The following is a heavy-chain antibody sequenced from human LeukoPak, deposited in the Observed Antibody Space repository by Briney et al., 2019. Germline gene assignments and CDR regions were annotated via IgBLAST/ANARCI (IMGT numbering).Heavy chain of an antibody. V-gene: IGHV3-66*01. CDR2: IYSGGST. Sequence: GGSLRLSCAASGFTFNSCAMSWVRQAPGKGLEWVSVIYSGGSTYYADSVKGRFTISRDNSKNTLYLQMNSLRAEDTAVYYCARDYGMDVWGQGTTVTVSS. J-gene: IGHJ6*02. CDR3: ARDYGMDV. CDR1: GFTFNSCA.